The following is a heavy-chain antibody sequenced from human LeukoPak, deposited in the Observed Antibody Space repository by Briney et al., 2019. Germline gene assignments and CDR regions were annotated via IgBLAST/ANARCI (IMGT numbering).Heavy chain of an antibody. Sequence: GGSLRLSCAASGFTFSSYAMSWVRQAPGKGLEWISAISGSGGSTYYADSVKGRFTISRDNSKNTLYLQMNSLRAEDTAVYYCARDQDGSGSFDYWGQGTLVTVSS. J-gene: IGHJ4*02. V-gene: IGHV3-23*01. CDR3: ARDQDGSGSFDY. D-gene: IGHD3-10*01. CDR1: GFTFSSYA. CDR2: ISGSGGST.